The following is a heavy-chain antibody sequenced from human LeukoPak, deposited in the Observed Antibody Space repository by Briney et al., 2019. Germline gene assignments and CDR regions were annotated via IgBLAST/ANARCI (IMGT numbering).Heavy chain of an antibody. J-gene: IGHJ4*02. Sequence: GGSLRLSCAASGFTFSNCWMHWVRQAPGKGLVWVSRINPDGSSTTYADSVKGRFTVSRDNAKNTLYLQMNSLRAEDTAVYYCARVPRNYYGSGSALDYWGQGTRVTVSA. CDR2: INPDGSST. V-gene: IGHV3-74*03. D-gene: IGHD3-10*01. CDR3: ARVPRNYYGSGSALDY. CDR1: GFTFSNCW.